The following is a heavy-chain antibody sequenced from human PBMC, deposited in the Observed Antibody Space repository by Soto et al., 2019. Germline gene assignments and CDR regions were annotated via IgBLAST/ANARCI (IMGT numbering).Heavy chain of an antibody. D-gene: IGHD2-8*01. J-gene: IGHJ4*02. V-gene: IGHV4-38-2*01. CDR2: IYHGGST. Sequence: PSETLSLTCDVSGYSISSGYYWGWLRQPPGKGLEWIGSIYHGGSTFSHPSLTSRVFISVDTSKNEFSLRLTSVTAADTAVYYCARSHYTYGLLIDYWGPGTLVTVSS. CDR1: GYSISSGYY. CDR3: ARSHYTYGLLIDY.